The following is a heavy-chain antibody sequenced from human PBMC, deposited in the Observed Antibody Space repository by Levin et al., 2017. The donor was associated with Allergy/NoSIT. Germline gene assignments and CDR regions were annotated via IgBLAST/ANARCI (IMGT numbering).Heavy chain of an antibody. Sequence: GGSLRLSCAASGFTFSSYAMHWVRQAPGKGLEWVAVISYDGSNKYYADSVKGRFTISRDNSKNTLYLQMNSLRAEDTAVYYCARSGGYDLGAFDIWGQGTMVTVSS. CDR3: ARSGGYDLGAFDI. V-gene: IGHV3-30-3*01. CDR2: ISYDGSNK. J-gene: IGHJ3*02. D-gene: IGHD5-12*01. CDR1: GFTFSSYA.